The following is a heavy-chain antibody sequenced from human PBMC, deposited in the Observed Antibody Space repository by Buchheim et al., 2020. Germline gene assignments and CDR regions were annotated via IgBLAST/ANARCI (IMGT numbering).Heavy chain of an antibody. J-gene: IGHJ6*02. D-gene: IGHD3-3*01. V-gene: IGHV3-7*01. Sequence: EVQLVESGGGLVQPGGSLRLSCAASGFTFSSYWMSWVRQAPGKGLEWVANIKQDGSEKYYVDSVKGRFTISRDNAKNSLYLQMNSLRAEDTAVYYCARDPIRFLEWLLLTARTPHYYYYGMDVWGQGTT. CDR1: GFTFSSYW. CDR3: ARDPIRFLEWLLLTARTPHYYYYGMDV. CDR2: IKQDGSEK.